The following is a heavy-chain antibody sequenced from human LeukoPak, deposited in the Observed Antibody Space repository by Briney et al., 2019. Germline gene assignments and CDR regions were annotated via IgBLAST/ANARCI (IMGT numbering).Heavy chain of an antibody. CDR2: ISSSSNYI. D-gene: IGHD6-19*01. CDR3: ARGTLGAWGW. CDR1: GFTFSSYD. V-gene: IGHV3-21*01. Sequence: GGSLRLSCAPSGFTFSSYDMNWVRQAPGKGLEWVSSISSSSNYIHYADSVKGRFTISRDNAKNSLYLQMNSLRAEDTAVYFCARGTLGAWGWWGQGTLVTVSS. J-gene: IGHJ4*02.